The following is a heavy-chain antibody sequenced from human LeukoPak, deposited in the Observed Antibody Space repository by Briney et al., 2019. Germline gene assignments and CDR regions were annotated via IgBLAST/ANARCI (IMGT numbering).Heavy chain of an antibody. CDR2: IKQDGTEK. V-gene: IGHV3-7*01. Sequence: AGGSLRLSCAASGFTFTTYWMSWVRQAPGKGLEWVANIKQDGTEKYYVDSVKGRFTISRDNAKTSLYLQMISLRAEDTAVYYCARHLSGVTGYTYGRGIDYWGQGTLVTVSS. CDR3: ARHLSGVTGYTYGRGIDY. D-gene: IGHD5-18*01. J-gene: IGHJ4*02. CDR1: GFTFTTYW.